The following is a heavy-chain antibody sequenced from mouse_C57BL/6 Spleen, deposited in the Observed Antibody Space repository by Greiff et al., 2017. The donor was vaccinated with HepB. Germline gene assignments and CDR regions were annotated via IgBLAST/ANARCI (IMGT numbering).Heavy chain of an antibody. CDR3: AREQSTTVVEGGYFDY. CDR2: IYPRSGNT. D-gene: IGHD1-1*01. V-gene: IGHV1-81*01. CDR1: GYTFTSYG. Sequence: VKLQQSGAELARPGASVKLSCKASGYTFTSYGISWVKQRTGQGLEWIGEIYPRSGNTYYNEKFKGKATLTADKSSSTAYMELRSLTSEDSAVYVSAREQSTTVVEGGYFDYWGQGTTLTVSS. J-gene: IGHJ2*01.